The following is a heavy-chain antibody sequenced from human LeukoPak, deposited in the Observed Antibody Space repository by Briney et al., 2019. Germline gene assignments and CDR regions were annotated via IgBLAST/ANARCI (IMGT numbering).Heavy chain of an antibody. CDR2: IYSGGST. CDR1: GFTVSSNY. V-gene: IGHV3-66*01. J-gene: IGHJ4*02. CDR3: ARDEPYDGFDY. D-gene: IGHD3-16*01. Sequence: GGSLRLPCAASGFTVSSNYTSWVRQAPGKGLEWVSVIYSGGSTYYADSVKGRFTISRDNSKNTLYPQMNSLRAEDTAVYYCARDEPYDGFDYWGQGTLVTVSS.